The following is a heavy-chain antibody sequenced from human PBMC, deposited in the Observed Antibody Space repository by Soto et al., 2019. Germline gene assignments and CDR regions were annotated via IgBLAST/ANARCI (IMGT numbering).Heavy chain of an antibody. J-gene: IGHJ4*02. V-gene: IGHV1-2*04. CDR1: GYTFTGYY. D-gene: IGHD3-10*01. Sequence: GASVKVSCKASGYTFTGYYMHWVRQAPGQGLEWMGWINPNSGGTNYAQKFQGWVTMTRDTSINTAYMELSRLRSDDTAVYYCARFGSGSFNFLFYFDYWGQGTLVTVSS. CDR2: INPNSGGT. CDR3: ARFGSGSFNFLFYFDY.